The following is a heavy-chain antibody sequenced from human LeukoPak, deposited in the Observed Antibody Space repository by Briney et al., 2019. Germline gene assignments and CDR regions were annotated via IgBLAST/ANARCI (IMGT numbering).Heavy chain of an antibody. J-gene: IGHJ4*02. CDR3: ARVLWFGELLPPLDY. Sequence: PGGSLRLSCAASGFTFSSYWMNWVRQAPGKGLEWVANIKQDGSEKYYVDSVKGRFTISRDNAKNSLYLQMNSLRAEDTAVYYCARVLWFGELLPPLDYWGQGTLVTVSS. CDR1: GFTFSSYW. CDR2: IKQDGSEK. V-gene: IGHV3-7*01. D-gene: IGHD3-10*01.